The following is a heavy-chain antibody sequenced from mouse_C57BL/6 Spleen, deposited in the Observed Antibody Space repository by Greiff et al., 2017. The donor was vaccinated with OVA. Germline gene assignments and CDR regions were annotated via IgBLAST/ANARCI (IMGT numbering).Heavy chain of an antibody. J-gene: IGHJ1*03. V-gene: IGHV1-76*01. CDR3: ARGGITTVVDWYFDV. D-gene: IGHD1-1*01. Sequence: VKLQESGAELVRPGASVKLSCKASGYTFTDYYINWVKQRPGQGLEWIARIYPGSGNTYYNEKFKGKATLTAEKSSSTAYMQLSSLTSEDSAVYFCARGGITTVVDWYFDVWGTGTTVTVSS. CDR1: GYTFTDYY. CDR2: IYPGSGNT.